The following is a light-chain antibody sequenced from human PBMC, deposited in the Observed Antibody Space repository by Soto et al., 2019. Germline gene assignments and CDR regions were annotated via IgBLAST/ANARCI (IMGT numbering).Light chain of an antibody. V-gene: IGLV2-14*01. CDR2: EVT. CDR3: SSYTSTSTV. Sequence: QSALTQPASVSGSPGQSITISCTGISSDGDDYKDVSWYQQHPGKAPKLMIYEVTYRPSGVSNRFSGSKSGNTASLTISGLQAEDEADCYCSSYTSTSTVFGTGTKLTVL. CDR1: SSDGDDYKD. J-gene: IGLJ1*01.